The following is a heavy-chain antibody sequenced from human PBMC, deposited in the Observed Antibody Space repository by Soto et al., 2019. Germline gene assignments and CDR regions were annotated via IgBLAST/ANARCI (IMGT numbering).Heavy chain of an antibody. CDR1: GFTFDNYA. D-gene: IGHD6-25*01. V-gene: IGHV3-9*01. CDR2: ISWDSGSI. CDR3: AKDAAYYFDY. Sequence: EVQLVESGGGLIQPGRSLRLSCAASGFTFDNYAMHWVRQAPGKGLEWVSGISWDSGSIDYADYVRGRFTISRDNARNSLYLRMSSLRPEDTALYYCAKDAAYYFDYWGQGTLVTVSS. J-gene: IGHJ4*02.